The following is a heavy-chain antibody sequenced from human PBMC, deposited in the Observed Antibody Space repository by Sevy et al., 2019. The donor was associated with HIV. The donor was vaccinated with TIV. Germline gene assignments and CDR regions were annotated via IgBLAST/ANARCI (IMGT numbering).Heavy chain of an antibody. CDR1: GFTFSSFA. Sequence: GGSLRLSCAASGFTFSSFAMGWVRQAPGKGLDWISVISGTDDHTYYADSVKGRFTISRDNSKNTLFLQMNSLRAEDTAIFYCAKKMGGGSGMAFLVDYWGQGTLVTVSS. J-gene: IGHJ4*02. V-gene: IGHV3-23*01. CDR2: ISGTDDHT. D-gene: IGHD5-18*01. CDR3: AKKMGGGSGMAFLVDY.